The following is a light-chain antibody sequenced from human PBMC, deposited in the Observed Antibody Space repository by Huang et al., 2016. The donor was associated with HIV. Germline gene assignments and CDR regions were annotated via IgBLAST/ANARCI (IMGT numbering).Light chain of an antibody. J-gene: IGKJ1*01. CDR2: AAS. V-gene: IGKV1-NL1*01. CDR1: QGINDH. Sequence: DIQLTQSPSSLSASVGDRVTIACRASQGINDHLAWYQQRPGKAPNLLLYAASRLESGVPSRFSGSGSGTDYTLTISSLQPEDYATYYCQQYYSNVWTFGQGTKVEVK. CDR3: QQYYSNVWT.